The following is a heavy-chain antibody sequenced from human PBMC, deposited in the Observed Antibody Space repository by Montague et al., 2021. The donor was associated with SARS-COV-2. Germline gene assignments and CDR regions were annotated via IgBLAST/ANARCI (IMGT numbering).Heavy chain of an antibody. D-gene: IGHD3-3*01. CDR3: ARVLSHRAIFGVVIINGMDV. Sequence: TLSLTCTVSGGSISSGGYCWSWIRQHPGKGLEWTGYIYYSGSTYYNPSLKGRVTISVDTSKNQFSLKLSSVTAADTAVYYCARVLSHRAIFGVVIINGMDVWGQGTTVTVSS. CDR1: GGSISSGGYC. CDR2: IYYSGST. V-gene: IGHV4-31*03. J-gene: IGHJ6*02.